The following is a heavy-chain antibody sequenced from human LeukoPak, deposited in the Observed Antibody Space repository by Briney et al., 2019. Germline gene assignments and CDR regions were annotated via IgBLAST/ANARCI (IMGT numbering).Heavy chain of an antibody. CDR1: GYTFTGYY. Sequence: GASVKVSCKASGYTFTGYYMHWVRQAPGQGLEWMGWINPNSGGTNYAQKFQGRVTMTRDTSVSTAYVELNNLKSDDTAIYYCARANPGRAFDLWGQGTLVTVSS. J-gene: IGHJ3*01. V-gene: IGHV1-2*02. CDR2: INPNSGGT. CDR3: ARANPGRAFDL.